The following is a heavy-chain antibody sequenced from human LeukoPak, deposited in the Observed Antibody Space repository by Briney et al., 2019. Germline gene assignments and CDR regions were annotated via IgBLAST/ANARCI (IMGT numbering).Heavy chain of an antibody. J-gene: IGHJ6*02. CDR1: GYTFTSYA. CDR3: ARDLPIVVVPAAIGVYYYYYGMDV. V-gene: IGHV1-69*04. D-gene: IGHD2-2*02. CDR2: IIPILGIA. Sequence: GASVKVSCKASGYTFTSYAISWVRQAPGQGLEWMGRIIPILGIANYAQKFQGRVTITADKSTSTAYMELSSLRSEDTAVYYCARDLPIVVVPAAIGVYYYYYGMDVWGQGTTVTVSS.